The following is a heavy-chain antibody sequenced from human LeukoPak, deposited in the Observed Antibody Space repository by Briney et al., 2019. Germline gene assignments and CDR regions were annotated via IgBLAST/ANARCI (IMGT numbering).Heavy chain of an antibody. J-gene: IGHJ6*02. V-gene: IGHV3-23*01. Sequence: GGSLRLSCAASGFTFSSYAMSWVRQAPGKGLEWVSAISGSGGSTYYADSVKGRFTISRDNSKNTLYLQMNSLRAEDTAVYYCAKDPHWSTIFEVAIRNYYYYGMDVWGQGTTVTVSS. D-gene: IGHD3-3*01. CDR1: GFTFSSYA. CDR3: AKDPHWSTIFEVAIRNYYYYGMDV. CDR2: ISGSGGST.